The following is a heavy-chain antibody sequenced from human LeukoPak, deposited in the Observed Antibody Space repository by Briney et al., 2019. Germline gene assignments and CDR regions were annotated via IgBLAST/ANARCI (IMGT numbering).Heavy chain of an antibody. CDR2: IKQDGSEK. V-gene: IGHV3-7*01. J-gene: IGHJ5*01. Sequence: GGSLRLSCAASGFTFSSYWTSWVRQAPGKGLEWVANIKQDGSEKYYVDSVKGRFTISRDNAKNSLYLQMNSLRAEDTAVYYCARGSIWFGSWGQGTLVTVSS. CDR3: ARGSIWFGS. CDR1: GFTFSSYW.